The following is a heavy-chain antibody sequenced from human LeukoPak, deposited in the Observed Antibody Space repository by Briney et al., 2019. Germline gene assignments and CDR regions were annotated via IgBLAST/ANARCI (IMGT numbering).Heavy chain of an antibody. Sequence: GGSLRLSCAASGFIFSSYGMHWVRQAPGKGLKWVALIWYDGSNKYYTDSVKGRLTISRDNSKNTLYLQMNNLRAEDTAVYYCAREGPRGNSQFDYWGQGTLVTVSS. CDR2: IWYDGSNK. D-gene: IGHD2/OR15-2a*01. CDR1: GFIFSSYG. J-gene: IGHJ4*02. V-gene: IGHV3-33*01. CDR3: AREGPRGNSQFDY.